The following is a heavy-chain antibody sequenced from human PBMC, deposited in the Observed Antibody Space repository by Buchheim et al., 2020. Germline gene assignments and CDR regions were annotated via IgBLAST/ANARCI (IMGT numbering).Heavy chain of an antibody. J-gene: IGHJ4*02. Sequence: EVQLVESGGGSVQPGGSLRLSCTVSGFSLSSNYMSWVRQASGRGLEWLSIIYSGGRTYYADSVKGRFTISRANSKTTFYLQMNSLRTKDTAVYYCASHYCTSGSCYVDYWGQGT. CDR1: GFSLSSNY. V-gene: IGHV3-66*02. CDR2: IYSGGRT. CDR3: ASHYCTSGSCYVDY. D-gene: IGHD2-15*01.